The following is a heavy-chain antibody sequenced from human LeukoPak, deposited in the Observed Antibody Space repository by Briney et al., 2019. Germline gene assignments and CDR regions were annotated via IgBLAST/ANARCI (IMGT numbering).Heavy chain of an antibody. CDR2: ISSSSSYI. J-gene: IGHJ4*02. V-gene: IGHV3-21*01. Sequence: GGSLRLSCAASGFTFSSYSMNWVRQAPGKGLEWVSSISSSSSYIYYADSGKGRFTISRDNAKNSLYLQMKRLRAEDTAVYYCARLRPYSSYDYWGQGTLVTVSS. D-gene: IGHD6-6*01. CDR1: GFTFSSYS. CDR3: ARLRPYSSYDY.